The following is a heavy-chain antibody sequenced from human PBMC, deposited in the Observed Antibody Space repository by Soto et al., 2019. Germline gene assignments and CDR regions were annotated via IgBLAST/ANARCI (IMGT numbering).Heavy chain of an antibody. J-gene: IGHJ4*02. V-gene: IGHV4-30-4*01. Sequence: QVQLQESGPGLVKPSQTLSLTCSVSGGSISSGDDYWSWIRQPPGKGLEWIGYIYYSTSTSYNPTLKSRLTISIDTSKNQFSLKLSSVTTADTAVYYCVRSRRQLYYDSGTVYNWGQGTLVTVSS. D-gene: IGHD3-10*01. CDR1: GGSISSGDDY. CDR3: VRSRRQLYYDSGTVYN. CDR2: IYYSTST.